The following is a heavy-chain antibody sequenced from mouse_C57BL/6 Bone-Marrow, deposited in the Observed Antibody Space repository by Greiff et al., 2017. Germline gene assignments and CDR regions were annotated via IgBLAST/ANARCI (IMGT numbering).Heavy chain of an antibody. CDR3: ARHDYYGSSPYFDY. J-gene: IGHJ2*01. V-gene: IGHV5-9*04. CDR2: ISGGGGNT. D-gene: IGHD1-1*01. CDR1: GFTFSSYT. Sequence: EVHLVESGGGLVKPGGSLKLSCAASGFTFSSYTMSWVRQTPEKRLQWVAAISGGGGNTYYPDSVKGRFTISRDNDKNILYLQMSSLKSEDTAMYYCARHDYYGSSPYFDYWGQGTTLTVSS.